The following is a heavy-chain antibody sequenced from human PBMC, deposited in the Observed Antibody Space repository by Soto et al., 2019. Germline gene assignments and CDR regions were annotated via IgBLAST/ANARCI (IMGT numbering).Heavy chain of an antibody. Sequence: PGGSLRLSCAASGFTFSSYSMNWVRQAPGKGLEWVSAISGSGGSTYYADSVKGRFTISRDNSKNTLYLQMNSLRAEDTAVYYYAGDYGYFDYWGQGTLVTVSS. V-gene: IGHV3-23*01. D-gene: IGHD4-17*01. CDR2: ISGSGGST. J-gene: IGHJ4*02. CDR3: AGDYGYFDY. CDR1: GFTFSSYS.